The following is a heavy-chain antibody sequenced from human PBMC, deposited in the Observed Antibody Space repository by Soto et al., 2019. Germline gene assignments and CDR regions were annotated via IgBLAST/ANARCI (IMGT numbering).Heavy chain of an antibody. Sequence: GWSLRLSCAASGFTFSNAWMSWVRQAPGKGLEWVGRIKSKTDGGTTDYAAPVKGRFTISRDDSKNTMYMQMNSLKTEDTAVYYCTTAQILATDDVFDIWGPGTMVTVSS. V-gene: IGHV3-15*01. CDR1: GFTFSNAW. CDR2: IKSKTDGGTT. D-gene: IGHD2-15*01. CDR3: TTAQILATDDVFDI. J-gene: IGHJ3*02.